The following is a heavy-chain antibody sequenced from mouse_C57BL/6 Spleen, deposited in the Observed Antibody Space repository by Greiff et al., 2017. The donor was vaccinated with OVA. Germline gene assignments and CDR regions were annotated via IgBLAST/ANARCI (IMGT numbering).Heavy chain of an antibody. CDR3: AREGTLLDYDEGAWFAY. Sequence: VQLQQSGAELVRPGTSVKVSCKASGYAFTNYLIEWVKQRPGQGLEWIGVINPGSGGTNYNEKFKGKATLTADKSSSTAYMQLSSLTSEDSAVYFCAREGTLLDYDEGAWFAYWGQGTLVTVSA. D-gene: IGHD2-4*01. V-gene: IGHV1-54*01. J-gene: IGHJ3*01. CDR2: INPGSGGT. CDR1: GYAFTNYL.